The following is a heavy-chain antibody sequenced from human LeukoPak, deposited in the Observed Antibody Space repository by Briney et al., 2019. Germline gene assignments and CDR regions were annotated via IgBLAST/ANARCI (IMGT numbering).Heavy chain of an antibody. V-gene: IGHV1-69*13. CDR3: AVNYYDSSGYRDY. D-gene: IGHD3-22*01. Sequence: SVKVSCKASGGTFSSYAISWVRQAPGQGLEWMGGIIPILGTANYAQKFQGRVTITADESTSTAYMELSSLRSEDTAVYYCAVNYYDSSGYRDYWGQGTLVTVSS. J-gene: IGHJ4*02. CDR1: GGTFSSYA. CDR2: IIPILGTA.